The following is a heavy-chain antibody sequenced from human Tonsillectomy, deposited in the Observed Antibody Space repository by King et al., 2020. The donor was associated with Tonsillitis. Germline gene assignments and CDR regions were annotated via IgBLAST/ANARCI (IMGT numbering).Heavy chain of an antibody. CDR1: GFTFSSYA. CDR3: ARDPGLGYCSRGSCYPPPAAAFDI. D-gene: IGHD2-15*01. V-gene: IGHV3-30-3*01. J-gene: IGHJ3*02. CDR2: ISYDGSNK. Sequence: VQLVESGGGVVQPGRSLRLSCAASGFTFSSYAMHWVRQAPGKGLEWVAVISYDGSNKYYADSVKGRFTISRDNSKNTLYLQMNSLRAEDTAVYYCARDPGLGYCSRGSCYPPPAAAFDIWGQGTMVTVSS.